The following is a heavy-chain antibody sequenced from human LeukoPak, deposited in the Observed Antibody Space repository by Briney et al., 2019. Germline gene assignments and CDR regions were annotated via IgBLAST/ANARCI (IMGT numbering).Heavy chain of an antibody. CDR2: ISAYNSNT. V-gene: IGHV1-18*01. Sequence: ASVKVSCKASGYTFTSYGISWVRQAPGQGLEWMGWISAYNSNTNYAQKLQGRVTMTTDTSTSTAYMELRSLRSDDTAVYYCARAAQLWSLDAFDIWGQGTMVTVSS. CDR1: GYTFTSYG. CDR3: ARAAQLWSLDAFDI. D-gene: IGHD5-18*01. J-gene: IGHJ3*02.